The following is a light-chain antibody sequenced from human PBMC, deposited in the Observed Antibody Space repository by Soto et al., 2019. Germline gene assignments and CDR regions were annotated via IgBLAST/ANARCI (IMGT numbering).Light chain of an antibody. CDR2: GAS. V-gene: IGKV3-20*01. CDR3: QQSYGIPQT. Sequence: EIVLTQSPGTLSLSPGERATLSCRASQSVSSSYLAWYQQKPGQAPRLLIYGASSRATGIPDRFSGSGSGTDFTLTISRLEPEDFTTYYCQQSYGIPQTFGPGTKVEIK. CDR1: QSVSSSY. J-gene: IGKJ1*01.